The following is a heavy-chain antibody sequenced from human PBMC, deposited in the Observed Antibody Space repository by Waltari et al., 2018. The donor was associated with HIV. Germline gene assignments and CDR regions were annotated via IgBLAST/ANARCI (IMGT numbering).Heavy chain of an antibody. CDR3: ARQGGGAAPRWFDP. CDR2: IYYSGST. CDR1: GGSISSYY. Sequence: QVQLQESGPGLVKPSETLSLTCTVSGGSISSYYWSWIRQPPGKGLEWIGYIYYSGSTNYNPSLKSRVTISVDTSKNQFSLKLSSVTAADTAVYYCARQGGGAAPRWFDPWGQGTLVTVSS. V-gene: IGHV4-59*08. D-gene: IGHD3-16*01. J-gene: IGHJ5*02.